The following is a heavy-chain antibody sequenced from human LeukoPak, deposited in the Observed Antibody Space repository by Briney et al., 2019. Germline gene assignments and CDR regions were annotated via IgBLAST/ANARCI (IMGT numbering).Heavy chain of an antibody. Sequence: QSGGSLRLSCAASGFNIHDYAMHWVRQAPGKGLEWVSGISWNSVYVGYADSVKGRFTISRDNSKNTLYLQMNSLRAEDTAVYYCAKVRVDSWYFDYWGQGTLVTVSS. CDR2: ISWNSVYV. CDR3: AKVRVDSWYFDY. V-gene: IGHV3-9*01. J-gene: IGHJ4*02. CDR1: GFNIHDYA. D-gene: IGHD6-13*01.